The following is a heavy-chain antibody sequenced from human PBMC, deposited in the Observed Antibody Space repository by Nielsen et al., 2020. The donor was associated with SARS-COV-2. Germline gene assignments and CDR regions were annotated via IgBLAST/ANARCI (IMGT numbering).Heavy chain of an antibody. CDR2: INFDGTGT. J-gene: IGHJ3*01. CDR1: GFTFTAYW. Sequence: GGSPRLSCTASGFTFTAYWMHWVRQAPGKGLTWVSHINFDGTGTSYADSVKGRFTISRDNAKNTVYLQMNSLRAEDTAVYYCARDGVVGSTNTFDVWGQGTVVTVSS. V-gene: IGHV3-74*01. D-gene: IGHD1-26*01. CDR3: ARDGVVGSTNTFDV.